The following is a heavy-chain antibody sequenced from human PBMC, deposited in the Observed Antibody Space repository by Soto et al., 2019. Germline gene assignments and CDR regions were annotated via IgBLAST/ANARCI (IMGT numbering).Heavy chain of an antibody. CDR3: ASSPYYYDSSGYYYFDY. D-gene: IGHD3-22*01. CDR1: ECTFSSYA. Sequence: QVQLEQSGAEVKKPGSSVKVSCKASECTFSSYAISWVRQAPGQGLEWMGGIIPIFGTANYAQKFQGRVTITADESTSTAYMELSSLRSEDTAVYYCASSPYYYDSSGYYYFDYWGQGTLVTVSS. J-gene: IGHJ4*02. CDR2: IIPIFGTA. V-gene: IGHV1-69*01.